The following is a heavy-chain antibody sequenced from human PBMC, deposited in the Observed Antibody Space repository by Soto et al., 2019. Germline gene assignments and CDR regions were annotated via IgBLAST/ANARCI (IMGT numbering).Heavy chain of an antibody. Sequence: PGESLKISCKGSGYSFSSHWIGWVRQMPGKGLEWMGIIYPGDSDTRYSPSFQGQVTISADKSISTAYLQWSSLKASDTAMYYCARQPDYDFWSGYSGDGMDVWGQGTTVTVSS. CDR3: ARQPDYDFWSGYSGDGMDV. V-gene: IGHV5-51*01. CDR1: GYSFSSHW. D-gene: IGHD3-3*01. J-gene: IGHJ6*02. CDR2: IYPGDSDT.